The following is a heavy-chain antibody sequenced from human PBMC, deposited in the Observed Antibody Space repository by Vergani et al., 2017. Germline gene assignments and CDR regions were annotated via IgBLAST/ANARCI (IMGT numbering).Heavy chain of an antibody. Sequence: EVQLVQSGAEVKKPGESLRISCKGSGYSFTSYWISWVRQMPGKGLEWMGRIDPSDSYTNYSPSVQGHIPISADNSISTAYLQWSSLKASDTAIYYCATITAGFVPFDPWGQGTLVTVSS. V-gene: IGHV5-10-1*03. CDR1: GYSFTSYW. CDR3: ATITAGFVPFDP. D-gene: IGHD2-21*02. CDR2: IDPSDSYT. J-gene: IGHJ5*02.